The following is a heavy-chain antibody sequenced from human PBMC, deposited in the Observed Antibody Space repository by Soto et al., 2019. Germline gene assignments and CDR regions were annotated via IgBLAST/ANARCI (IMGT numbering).Heavy chain of an antibody. Sequence: SGPTLANPPPPHTLTCTFSGFSLSASGMCVSWIRQPPGNALAWLALIDWDDDKYYSTSLKHRLTISKHTSKTQVVLTMTNMDAVDTATYYCARNYRHGYYYGMDVWGQGTTVTVSS. D-gene: IGHD1-26*01. V-gene: IGHV2-70*01. CDR2: IDWDDDK. J-gene: IGHJ6*02. CDR3: ARNYRHGYYYGMDV. CDR1: GFSLSASGMC.